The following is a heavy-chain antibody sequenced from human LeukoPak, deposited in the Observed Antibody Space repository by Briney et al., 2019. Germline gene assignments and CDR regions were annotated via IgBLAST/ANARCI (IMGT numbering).Heavy chain of an antibody. CDR2: IYYSGST. J-gene: IGHJ4*02. CDR1: SGSISSYY. Sequence: PSETLSLTCTVSSGSISSYYWSWIRQPPGKGLEWIGYIYYSGSTNYNPSLKSRVTISVDTSKNQFSLKLSSVTAADTAVYYCASYDSSGYLRLWGQGTLVTVSS. CDR3: ASYDSSGYLRL. D-gene: IGHD3-22*01. V-gene: IGHV4-59*01.